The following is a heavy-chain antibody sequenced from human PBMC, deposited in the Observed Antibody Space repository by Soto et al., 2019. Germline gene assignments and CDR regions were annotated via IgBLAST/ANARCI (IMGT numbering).Heavy chain of an antibody. D-gene: IGHD2-2*01. Sequence: EVQLVESGGGLVKPGGSLRLSCAASGFTFSNYGMNWVRQAQGKGLEWVSSISSSGNYMYYADSVKGRFTISRDNAKNSLYLQMNSLRAEDTAVYYCARDCSSTSCYGGHFDYWGQGTLVTVSS. CDR3: ARDCSSTSCYGGHFDY. CDR1: GFTFSNYG. J-gene: IGHJ4*02. V-gene: IGHV3-21*01. CDR2: ISSSGNYM.